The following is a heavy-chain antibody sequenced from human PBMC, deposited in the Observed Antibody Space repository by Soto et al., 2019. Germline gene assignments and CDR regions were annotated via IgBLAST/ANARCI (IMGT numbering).Heavy chain of an antibody. V-gene: IGHV1-18*01. J-gene: IGHJ6*02. D-gene: IGHD1-26*01. CDR2: ISTYNGDT. Sequence: QVQLVQSGPEVKKPGASVKVSCEASGYTFTTSGISWVRQAPGQGLEWMGWISTYNGDTNSAQKFQGRVTMTADTSTGTAYMELRSLKSDDTAVYYCARPGSWPSYYYGMDVWGQGTTVTVSS. CDR1: GYTFTTSG. CDR3: ARPGSWPSYYYGMDV.